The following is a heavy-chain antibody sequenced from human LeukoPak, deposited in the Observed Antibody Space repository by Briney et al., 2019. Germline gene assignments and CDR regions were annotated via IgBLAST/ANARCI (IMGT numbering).Heavy chain of an antibody. CDR3: AKDYVGADAFDAFDI. J-gene: IGHJ3*02. D-gene: IGHD1-26*01. CDR1: GFTFSSYS. Sequence: PGGSLRLSCAASGFTFSSYSMNWVRQAPGKGLEWVSYISSSYDTIYYADSVKGRFTISRDNAKNTLYLQMNSLRAEDTAVYYCAKDYVGADAFDAFDIWGQGTMVTVSS. CDR2: ISSSYDTI. V-gene: IGHV3-48*01.